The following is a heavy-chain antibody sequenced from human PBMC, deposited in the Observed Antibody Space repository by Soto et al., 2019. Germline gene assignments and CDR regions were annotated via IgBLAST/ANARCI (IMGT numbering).Heavy chain of an antibody. CDR3: TTDTVGVWELLVEG. D-gene: IGHD1-26*01. CDR1: GFTFSNAW. Sequence: GGSLRLSCAASGFTFSNAWMNWVRQAPGKGLEWVGRIKSKTDGGTTDYAAPVKGRFTISRDDSKNTLYLQMNSLKTEDTAVYYCTTDTVGVWELLVEGWGQGTLVTVSS. CDR2: IKSKTDGGTT. J-gene: IGHJ4*02. V-gene: IGHV3-15*07.